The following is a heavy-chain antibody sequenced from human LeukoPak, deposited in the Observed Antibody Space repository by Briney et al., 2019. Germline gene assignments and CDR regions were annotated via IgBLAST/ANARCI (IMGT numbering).Heavy chain of an antibody. V-gene: IGHV4-59*08. CDR3: ARHSGASPHYFDY. Sequence: PSETLSLTCTVSGGSISPYYWSWIRQPPGKELEWIAFIFYSESAHYNPSLTSRVTISVDTSKNQLSLKLTSVTAADTAVYYCARHSGASPHYFDYWGQGTLVTVSS. CDR2: IFYSESA. J-gene: IGHJ4*02. D-gene: IGHD1-26*01. CDR1: GGSISPYY.